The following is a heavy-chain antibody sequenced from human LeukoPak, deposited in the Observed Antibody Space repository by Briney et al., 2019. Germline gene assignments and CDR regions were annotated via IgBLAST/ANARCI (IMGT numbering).Heavy chain of an antibody. Sequence: GGSLRLSCAASGFTFSSYGMHWVRQAPGKGLEWVAFIRYDGSNKYYADSVKGRFTISRDNAKNSLYLQMNSLRAEDTAVYYCARETSESFDIWGQGTMVTVSS. CDR3: ARETSESFDI. CDR1: GFTFSSYG. CDR2: IRYDGSNK. J-gene: IGHJ3*02. D-gene: IGHD2-2*01. V-gene: IGHV3-30*02.